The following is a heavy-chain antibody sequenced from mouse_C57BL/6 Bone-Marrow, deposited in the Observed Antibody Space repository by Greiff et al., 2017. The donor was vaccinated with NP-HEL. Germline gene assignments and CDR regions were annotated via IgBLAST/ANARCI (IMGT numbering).Heavy chain of an antibody. CDR1: GFTFSDYG. J-gene: IGHJ1*03. Sequence: EVKLMESGGGLVKPGGSLKLSCAASGFTFSDYGMHWVRQAPEKGLEWVAYISSGSSTIYYADTVKGRFTISRDNSKNTLFLQMTSLRSEDTAMYYCARGSHWYFDVWGTGTTVTVSS. CDR3: ARGSHWYFDV. V-gene: IGHV5-17*01. CDR2: ISSGSSTI. D-gene: IGHD1-1*02.